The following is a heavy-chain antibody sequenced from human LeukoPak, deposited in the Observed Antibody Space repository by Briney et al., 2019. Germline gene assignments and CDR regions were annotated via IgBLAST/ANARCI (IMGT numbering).Heavy chain of an antibody. J-gene: IGHJ4*02. D-gene: IGHD5-12*01. V-gene: IGHV3-7*05. CDR1: GFAFSSSW. CDR3: ARDSGYSAFGY. CDR2: MNPDGSTK. Sequence: PGGSLRLSCAASGFAFSSSWMAWVRQAPGKGPEWVANMNPDGSTKNYVDSVRGRFTISRDNAKNLLYLQMNSLRGDDTAVYYCARDSGYSAFGYWGQGTLVTVSS.